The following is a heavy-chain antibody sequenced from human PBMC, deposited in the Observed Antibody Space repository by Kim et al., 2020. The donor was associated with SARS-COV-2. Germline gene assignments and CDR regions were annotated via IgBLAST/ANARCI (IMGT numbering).Heavy chain of an antibody. CDR2: IYYSGST. J-gene: IGHJ6*02. Sequence: SETLSLTCTVSGGSISSGGYYWSWIRQHPGKGLEWIGYIYYSGSTYYNPSLKSRVTISVDTSKNQFSLKLSSVTAADTAVYYCARENGRATPAGYYGMDVWGQGTTVTVSS. CDR3: ARENGRATPAGYYGMDV. V-gene: IGHV4-31*03. CDR1: GGSISSGGYY. D-gene: IGHD1-1*01.